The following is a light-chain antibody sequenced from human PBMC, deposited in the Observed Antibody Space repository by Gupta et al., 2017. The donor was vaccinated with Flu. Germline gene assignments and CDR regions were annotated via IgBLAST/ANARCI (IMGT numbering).Light chain of an antibody. J-gene: IGLJ3*02. V-gene: IGLV2-23*01. CDR1: SSDVANYNP. CDR3: CSYAGYWV. Sequence: QSALTQPTSVSGSPGQSITISCTRSSSDVANYNPVSWYQQHPGRAPKLIIFEGYKRPSGISDRFSGSKSGNTASLTISGLQAEDEANYYCCSYAGYWVFGGGTKVTVL. CDR2: EGY.